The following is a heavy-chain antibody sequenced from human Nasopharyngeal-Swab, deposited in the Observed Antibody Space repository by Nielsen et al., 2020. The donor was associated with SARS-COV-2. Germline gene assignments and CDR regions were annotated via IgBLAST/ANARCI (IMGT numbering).Heavy chain of an antibody. J-gene: IGHJ4*02. D-gene: IGHD3-10*01. Sequence: GSLRLSCAVYGGSFSGYYWSWIRQPPGKGLEWIGEINHSGSTNYNPSLKSRVTISVDTSKNQFSLKLSSVTAADTAVYYCARGHRGTTMVRGVYFDYWGQGTLVTASS. V-gene: IGHV4-34*01. CDR2: INHSGST. CDR1: GGSFSGYY. CDR3: ARGHRGTTMVRGVYFDY.